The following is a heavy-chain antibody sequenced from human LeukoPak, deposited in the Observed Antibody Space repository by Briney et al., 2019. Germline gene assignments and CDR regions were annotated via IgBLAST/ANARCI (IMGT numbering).Heavy chain of an antibody. CDR1: GGSFSGYY. Sequence: SETLSLTCAVYGGSFSGYYWSWIRQPPGKGLEWIGEINHSGSTNYNPSLKSRVTISVDTSKNQFSLKLSSVTAADTAVYYCARDKASSGWSSYYYGMDVWGQGTTVTVSS. J-gene: IGHJ6*02. CDR3: ARDKASSGWSSYYYGMDV. CDR2: INHSGST. D-gene: IGHD6-19*01. V-gene: IGHV4-34*01.